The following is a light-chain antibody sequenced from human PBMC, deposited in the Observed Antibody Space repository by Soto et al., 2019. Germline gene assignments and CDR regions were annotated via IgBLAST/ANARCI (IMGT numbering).Light chain of an antibody. CDR3: QQYNSWPLT. CDR1: QSVSNTY. Sequence: MVLTQSPDTLSLSPGETATLSCRASQSVSNTYLAWYQQKPGQAPRLVIYDIFTRATGVPTRISGSGSGTEFTLTISSLQSEDFAVYYCQQYNSWPLTFGGGTKVDIK. CDR2: DIF. V-gene: IGKV3D-15*01. J-gene: IGKJ4*01.